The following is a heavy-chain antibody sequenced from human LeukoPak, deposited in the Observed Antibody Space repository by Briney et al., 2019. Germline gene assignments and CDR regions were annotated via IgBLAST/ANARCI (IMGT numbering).Heavy chain of an antibody. Sequence: PGGSLGLSCAASGFTFDDAWKTWVRQAPGIGLEWVGRIRSKTYGVTTDYAAPVKGRFTISTDDSKTTLYLQMNSLKTEDTAVYYCTTGGTRGYWGQGTLVTVSS. D-gene: IGHD1-26*01. V-gene: IGHV3-15*01. CDR3: TTGGTRGY. CDR2: IRSKTYGVTT. J-gene: IGHJ4*02. CDR1: GFTFDDAW.